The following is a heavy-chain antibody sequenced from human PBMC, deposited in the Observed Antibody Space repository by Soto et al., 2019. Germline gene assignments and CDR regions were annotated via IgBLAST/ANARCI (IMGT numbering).Heavy chain of an antibody. V-gene: IGHV4-34*01. CDR1: GESFSGYY. CDR3: ARGGHSGYDFSSFDY. CDR2: INHSGST. Sequence: SETLSLTCAVYGESFSGYYWSWIRQPPGKGLEWIGEINHSGSTNYNPSLKSRVTISVDTSKTQFSLKLSSVTAADTAVYYCARGGHSGYDFSSFDYWGQGTLVTVSS. J-gene: IGHJ4*02. D-gene: IGHD5-12*01.